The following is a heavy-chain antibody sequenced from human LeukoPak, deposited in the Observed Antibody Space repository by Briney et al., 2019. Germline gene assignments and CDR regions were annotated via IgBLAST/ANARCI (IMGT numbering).Heavy chain of an antibody. D-gene: IGHD6-6*01. V-gene: IGHV3-7*01. CDR2: IKQDGSGK. Sequence: GGSLRLSCAASRFTFSSYWMGWVRQAPGKGLEWVANIKQDGSGKYYVDSVKGRFTISRINAKNSLYLQMNSLRAEDTAVYYCARGEYSSSSTVDYWGQGTLVTVSA. CDR1: RFTFSSYW. J-gene: IGHJ4*02. CDR3: ARGEYSSSSTVDY.